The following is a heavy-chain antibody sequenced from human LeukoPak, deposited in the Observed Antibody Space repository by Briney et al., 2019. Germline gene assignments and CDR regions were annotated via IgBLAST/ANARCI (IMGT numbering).Heavy chain of an antibody. CDR3: ARGSDYDFWSGYWYFAY. J-gene: IGHJ4*02. CDR1: GGSLSSYY. V-gene: IGHV4-59*01. CDR2: IYYSGST. D-gene: IGHD3-3*01. Sequence: AETLSLTCTVSGGSLSSYYLSWIRQTPGKGLEWIGYIYYSGSTNYNPSLKIRVTISVDTSKNQFSLKMSSVTAADPAVYYCARGSDYDFWSGYWYFAYWGQGTLVTVSS.